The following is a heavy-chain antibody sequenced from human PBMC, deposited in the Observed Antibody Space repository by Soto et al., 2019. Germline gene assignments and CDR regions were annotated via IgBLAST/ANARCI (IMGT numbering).Heavy chain of an antibody. V-gene: IGHV1-69*13. J-gene: IGHJ6*02. Sequence: SVKVSCKASGYTFTSYGISWVRQAPGQGLEWMGGIIPIFDITNYAQKFQGRVTITADESTSTAYMELSSLGSDDTAVYYCARPDEGGYSSNHHYYYALDVWGQGTTVTVSS. CDR3: ARPDEGGYSSNHHYYYALDV. CDR2: IIPIFDIT. D-gene: IGHD3-22*01. CDR1: GYTFTSYG.